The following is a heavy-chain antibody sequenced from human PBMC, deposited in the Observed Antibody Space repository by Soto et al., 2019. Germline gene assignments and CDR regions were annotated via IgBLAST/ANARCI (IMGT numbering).Heavy chain of an antibody. J-gene: IGHJ4*02. CDR2: ISSSGSTI. CDR3: ARDLNPRGREFDY. CDR1: GFTFSDYY. Sequence: GESLKISCAASGFTFSDYYMSWIRQAPGKGLEWVSYISSSGSTIYYADSVKGRFTISRDNAKNSLYLQMNSLRAEDTAVYYCARDLNPRGREFDYWGQGTLVTVSS. V-gene: IGHV3-11*01. D-gene: IGHD3-16*01.